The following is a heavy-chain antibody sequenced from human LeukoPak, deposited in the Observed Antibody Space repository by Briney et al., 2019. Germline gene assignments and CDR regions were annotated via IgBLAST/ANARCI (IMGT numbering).Heavy chain of an antibody. J-gene: IGHJ3*02. D-gene: IGHD3-22*01. CDR2: IYNDGST. CDR3: ARTSGYYYDSSGEAFDI. V-gene: IGHV3-53*01. CDR1: GFIVRSNN. Sequence: PGGSLRLSCAASGFIVRSNNMNWVRQAPGKGLEWVSVIYNDGSTYYADSVKGRFTISRDNSKNTLYLQMNSLRAEDTAVYYCARTSGYYYDSSGEAFDIWGQGTMVTVSS.